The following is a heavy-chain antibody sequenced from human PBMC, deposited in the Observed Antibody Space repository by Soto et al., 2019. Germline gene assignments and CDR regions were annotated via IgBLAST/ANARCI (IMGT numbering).Heavy chain of an antibody. CDR3: ATLGPARLLAS. CDR2: LSGSGGGT. Sequence: PGGSLRLSCAASGFTFRNYDLHWVRQAPGKGLEWVSFLSGSGGGTYYADSVKGRFTISRDNSKNTLYLQMNSLRAEDTAVYYRATLGPARLLASWGQGTLVTVPS. D-gene: IGHD1-26*01. J-gene: IGHJ4*02. CDR1: GFTFRNYD. V-gene: IGHV3-23*01.